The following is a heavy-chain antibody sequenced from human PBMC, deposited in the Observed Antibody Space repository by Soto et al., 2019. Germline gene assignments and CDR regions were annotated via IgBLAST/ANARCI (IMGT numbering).Heavy chain of an antibody. Sequence: QVQLVQSGAEVKKPGSSVKVSCKASGGTFSSYAISWVRQAPGQGLEWMGGIIPIFGTANYAQKFQGRVTITEDESTSTAYMELSSLRSEYTAVYYCARERCSSTCCYGREYSYYGMDVWGQGTTVTVSS. J-gene: IGHJ6*02. D-gene: IGHD2-2*01. CDR2: IIPIFGTA. CDR3: ARERCSSTCCYGREYSYYGMDV. V-gene: IGHV1-69*01. CDR1: GGTFSSYA.